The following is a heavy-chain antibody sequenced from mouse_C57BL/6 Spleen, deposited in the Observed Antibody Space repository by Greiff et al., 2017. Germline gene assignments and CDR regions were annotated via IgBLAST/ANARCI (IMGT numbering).Heavy chain of an antibody. D-gene: IGHD1-1*01. J-gene: IGHJ4*01. CDR3: ARRITTVVASYYYAMDY. CDR1: GFTFSDYG. Sequence: EVNVVESGGGLVKPGGSLKLSCAASGFTFSDYGMHWVRQAPEKGLEWVAYISSGSSTIYYADTVKGRFTISRDNAKNTLFLQMTSLRSEDTAMYYCARRITTVVASYYYAMDYWGQGTSVTVSS. V-gene: IGHV5-17*01. CDR2: ISSGSSTI.